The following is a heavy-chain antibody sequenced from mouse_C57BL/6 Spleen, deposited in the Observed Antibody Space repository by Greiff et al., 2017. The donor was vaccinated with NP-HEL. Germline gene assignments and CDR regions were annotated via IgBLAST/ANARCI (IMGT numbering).Heavy chain of an antibody. J-gene: IGHJ3*01. CDR3: AGNYWYAY. V-gene: IGHV1-26*01. CDR2: INPNNGGT. D-gene: IGHD2-1*01. Sequence: VQLQQSGPELVKPGASVKISCKASGYTFNDYYMNWVKQSHGKSLEWIGDINPNNGGTSYNQKFKGKATLTVDKSSSTAYMERLSLTSEVSAVYYCAGNYWYAYWGQGTLVTVSA. CDR1: GYTFNDYY.